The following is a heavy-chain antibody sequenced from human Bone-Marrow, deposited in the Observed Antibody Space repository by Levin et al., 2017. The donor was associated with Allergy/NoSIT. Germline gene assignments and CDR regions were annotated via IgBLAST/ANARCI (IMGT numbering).Heavy chain of an antibody. CDR2: INPDGRAT. J-gene: IGHJ4*02. V-gene: IGHV3-7*01. Sequence: GASVKVSCIGSGFSFSINWMNWLRQAPGKGLEWVANINPDGRATYYVDSVKGRFTISRDNAKKSLFLQMNSVRAEDTGLYYCSRGAANWGQGTLVTVTS. D-gene: IGHD2-15*01. CDR1: GFSFSINW. CDR3: SRGAAN.